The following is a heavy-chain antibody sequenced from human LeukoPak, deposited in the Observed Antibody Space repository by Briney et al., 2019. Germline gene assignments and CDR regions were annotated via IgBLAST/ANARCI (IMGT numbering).Heavy chain of an antibody. D-gene: IGHD1-26*01. CDR1: GFIFSSYW. V-gene: IGHV3-74*03. J-gene: IGHJ3*02. CDR2: IDSFGSSA. CDR3: ASSTYSGSHWDAFNI. Sequence: GGSLRLSCAASGFIFSSYWMHWVRHAPGEGLVWVSRIDSFGSSATYADSVKGRFTVSRDNAKNTLYLQMNSLRAEDAAVYYCASSTYSGSHWDAFNIWGQGTMVTVSS.